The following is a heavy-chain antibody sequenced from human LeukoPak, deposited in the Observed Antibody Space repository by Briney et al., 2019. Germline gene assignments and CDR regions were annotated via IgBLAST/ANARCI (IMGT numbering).Heavy chain of an antibody. CDR1: GYTLTGYC. CDR3: ARGVSSAWLEYY. D-gene: IGHD6-19*01. Sequence: ASVKLSCKASGYTLTGYCMDWVRQSPGQGLEWMGWINPNSGGTNFAQKFQGRVTMTRDTSISTAYLELSRLRSDDTAVYYCARGVSSAWLEYYWGQGTLVPVSS. V-gene: IGHV1-2*02. CDR2: INPNSGGT. J-gene: IGHJ4*02.